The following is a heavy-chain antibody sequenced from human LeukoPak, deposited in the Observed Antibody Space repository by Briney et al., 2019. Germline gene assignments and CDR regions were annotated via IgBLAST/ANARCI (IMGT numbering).Heavy chain of an antibody. Sequence: GGSLRLSCTASGFTFSIYWMHWVRQAPGKGLVWVSRINSDGGSTSYADSVKGRFTISRDNAKNTLYLQMNSLRAEDTAVYYCARRIQGMAPYYFDYWGQGTLATVSS. CDR1: GFTFSIYW. CDR3: ARRIQGMAPYYFDY. J-gene: IGHJ4*02. V-gene: IGHV3-74*01. CDR2: INSDGGST. D-gene: IGHD5-24*01.